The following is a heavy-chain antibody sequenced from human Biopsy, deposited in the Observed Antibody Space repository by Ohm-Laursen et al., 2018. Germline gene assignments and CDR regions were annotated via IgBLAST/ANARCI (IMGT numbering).Heavy chain of an antibody. J-gene: IGHJ5*01. CDR3: AREQPALSGGGSWFDS. V-gene: IGHV3-21*01. Sequence: SLRLSCSASSFPLPRLCIDWVRPAPGKGVEGGASPTSGSSYIYYADSVKGRFTISRDNPKNSLCLQMNSLRADDSAVYFCAREQPALSGGGSWFDSWGQGTLVIVSS. CDR2: PTSGSSYI. D-gene: IGHD6-19*01. CDR1: SFPLPRLC.